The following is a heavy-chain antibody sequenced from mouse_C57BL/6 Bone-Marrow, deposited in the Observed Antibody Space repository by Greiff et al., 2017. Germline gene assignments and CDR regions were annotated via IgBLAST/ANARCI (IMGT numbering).Heavy chain of an antibody. J-gene: IGHJ1*03. CDR3: ARPYYGSSYWYFDV. V-gene: IGHV1-55*01. D-gene: IGHD1-1*01. CDR2: IYPGSGST. CDR1: GYTFTSYW. Sequence: QVQLQQPGAELVKPGASVKMSCKASGYTFTSYWITWVKQRPGQGLEWIGDIYPGSGSTNYNEQFKSKATLTVDTSSSTAYMQLSSLTSEDSAVYYCARPYYGSSYWYFDVWGTGTTVTVSS.